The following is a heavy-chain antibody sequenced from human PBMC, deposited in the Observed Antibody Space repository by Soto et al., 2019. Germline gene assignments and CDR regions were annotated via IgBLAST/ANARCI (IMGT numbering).Heavy chain of an antibody. CDR1: GFTFSSYA. CDR2: ISYDGSNK. V-gene: IGHV3-30-3*01. D-gene: IGHD6-13*01. J-gene: IGHJ3*02. Sequence: GGSLRLSCAASGFTFSSYAMHWVRQAPGKGLEWVAVISYDGSNKYYADSVKGRFTISRDNSKNTLYLQMNSLRAEDTAVYYCARAAAGAFDIWGQGTMVTVSS. CDR3: ARAAAGAFDI.